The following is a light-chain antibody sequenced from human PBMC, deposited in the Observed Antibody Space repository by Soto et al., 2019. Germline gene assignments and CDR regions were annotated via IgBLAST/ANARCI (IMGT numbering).Light chain of an antibody. V-gene: IGLV2-8*01. CDR2: EVT. CDR3: CSLTTSHTYV. J-gene: IGLJ1*01. Sequence: QSALTQPPSASGSPGQSLTISCTGTSSDVGFYNFVSWYQQRPGKAPKLVIYEVTKRPSGVPDRFSGSKSGSTASLTVSGLQADDEADYYCCSLTTSHTYVFGSGTKVTVL. CDR1: SSDVGFYNF.